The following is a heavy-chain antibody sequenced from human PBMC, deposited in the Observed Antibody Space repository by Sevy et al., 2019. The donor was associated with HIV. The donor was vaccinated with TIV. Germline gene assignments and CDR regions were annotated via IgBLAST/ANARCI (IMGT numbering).Heavy chain of an antibody. CDR2: IHSDDTT. CDR1: GFTVNSNY. V-gene: IGHV3-66*01. D-gene: IGHD5-18*01. J-gene: IGHJ4*02. Sequence: GGSLRLSCAASGFTVNSNYMTWVRQAPGKGLEGVSVIHSDDTTYHADSVKDRFTISRDNFKNTLYPHMSSLRAEDMAVYYCARGKSGYGYALNYWGQGTLVTVSS. CDR3: ARGKSGYGYALNY.